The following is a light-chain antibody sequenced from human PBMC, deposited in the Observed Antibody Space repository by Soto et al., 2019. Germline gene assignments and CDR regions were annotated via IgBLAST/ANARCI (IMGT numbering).Light chain of an antibody. V-gene: IGLV7-46*01. CDR3: LLVYSDVWV. Sequence: QTVVTQEPSLTVSPGGTVTLTCGSSTGAVTSSHWPYWFQQKAGQAPRTLIFDTYNKQSWTPARFSGSLLGGKAALTLSGAQPEDEADYYCLLVYSDVWVFGGGTKLTVL. CDR2: DTY. CDR1: TGAVTSSHW. J-gene: IGLJ3*02.